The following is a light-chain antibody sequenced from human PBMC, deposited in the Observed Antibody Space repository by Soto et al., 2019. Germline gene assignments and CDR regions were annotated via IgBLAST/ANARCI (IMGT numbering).Light chain of an antibody. Sequence: SVLPQSPDTLSLAPGGRATLSCRASQSVTTRLAWYQQKPGQPPRLLISGASVRASGVPVRISGSGSGTDFTLTISRLEPEDFALYYCQQYGGLPITFGLGTRLEIK. CDR3: QQYGGLPIT. J-gene: IGKJ5*01. CDR2: GAS. CDR1: QSVTTR. V-gene: IGKV3-20*01.